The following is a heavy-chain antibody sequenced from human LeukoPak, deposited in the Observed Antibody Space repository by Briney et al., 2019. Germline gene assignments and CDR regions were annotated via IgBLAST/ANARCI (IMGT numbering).Heavy chain of an antibody. CDR1: GGSFSGYY. D-gene: IGHD4-17*01. Sequence: SETLSLTCAVYGGSFSGYYWSWIRQPPGKGLEWIGEINHSGSTNYNPSLKSRVTISVDTSKNQFSLKLSSVTAADTAVYYCARSGHDYGDQGAFDIWGQGTMVTASS. CDR3: ARSGHDYGDQGAFDI. J-gene: IGHJ3*02. CDR2: INHSGST. V-gene: IGHV4-34*01.